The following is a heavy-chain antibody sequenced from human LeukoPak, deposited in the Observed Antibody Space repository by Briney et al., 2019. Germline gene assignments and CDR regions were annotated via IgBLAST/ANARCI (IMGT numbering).Heavy chain of an antibody. Sequence: GGSLRLSCAASGFTFSSYAMSWVRQAPGKGLEWVSSIGGRGGTTYYADSVKGRFTISRDNAKNSLYLQMNSLRAEDTAVYYCARDLIHRSGEANYWGRGTLVTVSS. J-gene: IGHJ4*02. CDR1: GFTFSSYA. V-gene: IGHV3-23*01. CDR3: ARDLIHRSGEANY. D-gene: IGHD3-22*01. CDR2: IGGRGGTT.